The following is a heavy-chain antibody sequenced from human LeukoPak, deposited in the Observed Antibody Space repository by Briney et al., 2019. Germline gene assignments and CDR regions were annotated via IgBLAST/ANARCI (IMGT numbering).Heavy chain of an antibody. CDR2: INHSGST. V-gene: IGHV4-34*01. D-gene: IGHD3-10*01. CDR3: ARLSGYYYGSGSPNFDY. J-gene: IGHJ4*02. CDR1: GGSFSGYY. Sequence: PSETLSLTCAVYGGSFSGYYWTWIRQPPGKGLEWIGVINHSGSTNYNLSLKSRVTISVDTSKNQFSLKLSSVTAADTAVYYCARLSGYYYGSGSPNFDYCGQGTLVTVSS.